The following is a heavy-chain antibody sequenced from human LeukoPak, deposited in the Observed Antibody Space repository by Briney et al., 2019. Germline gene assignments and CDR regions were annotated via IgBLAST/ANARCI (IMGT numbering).Heavy chain of an antibody. J-gene: IGHJ5*02. V-gene: IGHV1-8*03. CDR1: GYTFTSYD. CDR2: INPNSGNT. D-gene: IGHD6-19*01. Sequence: ASVKVSCKASGYTFTSYDINWVRQATGQGLEWMGWINPNSGNTGYAQKFQGRVTITRNTSISTAYMELSSLRSEDTAVYYCARGCEYSSGLNWFDPWGQGTLVTVSS. CDR3: ARGCEYSSGLNWFDP.